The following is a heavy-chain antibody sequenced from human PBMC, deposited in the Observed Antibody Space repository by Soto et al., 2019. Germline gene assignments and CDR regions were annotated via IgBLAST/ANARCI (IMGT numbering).Heavy chain of an antibody. CDR1: GFTFSSYG. J-gene: IGHJ4*02. D-gene: IGHD6-19*01. CDR2: ISYDGSNK. CDR3: AKDFGSVAGPSLDY. V-gene: IGHV3-30*18. Sequence: GGSLRLSCAASGFTFSSYGMHWVRQAPGKGLEWVAVISYDGSNKYYADSVKGRFTISRDNSKNTLYLQMNSLRAEDTAVYYCAKDFGSVAGPSLDYWGQGTLVTVSS.